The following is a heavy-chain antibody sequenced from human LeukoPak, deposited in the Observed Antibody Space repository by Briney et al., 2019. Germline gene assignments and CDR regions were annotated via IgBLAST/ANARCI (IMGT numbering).Heavy chain of an antibody. V-gene: IGHV4-39*02. CDR1: GGSISSSSYY. CDR2: IYYSGST. CDR3: AREGRLRYFDWLSEPNWFDP. D-gene: IGHD3-9*01. Sequence: PSETLSLTCTVSGGSISSSSYYWGWIRQPPGKGLEWIGSIYYSGSTYYNPSLKSRVTISVDTSKNQFSLKLSSVTAADTAVYYCAREGRLRYFDWLSEPNWFDPWGQGTLVTVSS. J-gene: IGHJ5*02.